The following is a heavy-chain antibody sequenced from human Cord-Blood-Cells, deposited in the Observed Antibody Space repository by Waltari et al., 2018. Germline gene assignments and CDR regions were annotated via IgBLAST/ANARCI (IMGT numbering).Heavy chain of an antibody. CDR1: GGSLSGYY. CDR2: INHSGST. J-gene: IGHJ4*02. D-gene: IGHD6-19*01. CDR3: ARGQGSSGWYDY. V-gene: IGHV4-34*01. Sequence: QVQLQQWGAGLLKPSETLSLTCAVYGGSLSGYYWSWIRQPPGKGLEWIGEINHSGSTNNNPSLKSRVTISVDTSKNQFSLKLSSVTAADTAVYYCARGQGSSGWYDYWGQGTLVTVSS.